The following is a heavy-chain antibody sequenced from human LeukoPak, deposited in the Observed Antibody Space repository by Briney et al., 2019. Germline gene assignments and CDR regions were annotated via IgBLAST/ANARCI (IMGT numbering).Heavy chain of an antibody. V-gene: IGHV3-48*01. Sequence: PGGSLRLSCAASGFTFSSYSMNWVRQAPGKGLEWVSYITSSSGTIYYADSVRGRFTISRDNSKNTLYLQMNSLRAEDTAVYYCARGYCTNGVCYFDAFDIWGQGTMVTVSS. CDR3: ARGYCTNGVCYFDAFDI. CDR1: GFTFSSYS. J-gene: IGHJ3*02. D-gene: IGHD2-8*01. CDR2: ITSSSGTI.